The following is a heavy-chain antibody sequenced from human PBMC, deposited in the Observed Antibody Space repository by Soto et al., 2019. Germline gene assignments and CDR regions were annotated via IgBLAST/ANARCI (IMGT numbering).Heavy chain of an antibody. CDR3: TTSSLSATFDY. D-gene: IGHD2-15*01. V-gene: IGHV3-15*01. J-gene: IGHJ4*02. CDR2: IKSKTDGGTP. Sequence: GGSLRLSCAASGFTFSNAWMSWVRQAPGKGLEWVGRIKSKTDGGTPDYAAPVKGRFTISRDDSKNTLYLQMNSLKTEDTAVYYCTTSSLSATFDYWGQGTLVTVSS. CDR1: GFTFSNAW.